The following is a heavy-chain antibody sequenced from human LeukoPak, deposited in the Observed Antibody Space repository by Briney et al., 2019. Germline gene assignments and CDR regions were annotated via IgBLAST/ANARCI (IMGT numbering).Heavy chain of an antibody. CDR2: ISYDGSNK. CDR3: AKDQGAVVIPYNWFDP. Sequence: GGSLRLSCAASGFTFSSYGMHWVRQAPGKGLEWVAVISYDGSNKYYADSVKGRFTLSRDNSKNTLYLQMNSLRAEDTAVYYCAKDQGAVVIPYNWFDPWGQGTLVTVSS. CDR1: GFTFSSYG. J-gene: IGHJ5*02. D-gene: IGHD3-22*01. V-gene: IGHV3-30*18.